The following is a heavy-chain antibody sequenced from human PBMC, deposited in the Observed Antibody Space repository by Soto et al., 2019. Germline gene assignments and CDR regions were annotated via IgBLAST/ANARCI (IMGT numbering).Heavy chain of an antibody. Sequence: GGSLRLSCAASGFTFSSYGMHWVRQAPGKGLEWVAVISYDGSNKYYADSVKGRFTISRDNSKNTLYLQMNSLRAEDTAVYYCAKDMVYYDSSGIFDYWGQGTLVTVPQ. D-gene: IGHD3-22*01. J-gene: IGHJ4*02. V-gene: IGHV3-30*18. CDR3: AKDMVYYDSSGIFDY. CDR1: GFTFSSYG. CDR2: ISYDGSNK.